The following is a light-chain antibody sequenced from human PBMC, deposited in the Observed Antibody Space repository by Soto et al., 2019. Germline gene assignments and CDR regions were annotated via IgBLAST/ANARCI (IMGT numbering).Light chain of an antibody. CDR1: QSVLYNSNNKNY. CDR3: QQYYSPLLT. Sequence: DIVMTQSPDSLAVSLGERATINCKSSQSVLYNSNNKNYLAWYQQKPGQPPKLLIYWASTRGSGVPDRFSGRGSGTDFTLTISSLQAEDVAVYYCQQYYSPLLTFGGGTKVEIK. J-gene: IGKJ4*01. CDR2: WAS. V-gene: IGKV4-1*01.